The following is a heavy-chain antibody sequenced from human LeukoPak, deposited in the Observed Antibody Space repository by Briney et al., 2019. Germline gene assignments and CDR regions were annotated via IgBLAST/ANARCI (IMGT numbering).Heavy chain of an antibody. Sequence: GRSLRLSCAASGFAFDDYAMHWVRQAPGKGLEWVSGISWNSGSIGYADSVKGRFTISRDNAKNSLYLQMNSLRAEDMALYYCAKGSAMQLWSRGAFDYWGQGTLVTVSS. V-gene: IGHV3-9*03. CDR3: AKGSAMQLWSRGAFDY. CDR1: GFAFDDYA. J-gene: IGHJ4*02. D-gene: IGHD5-18*01. CDR2: ISWNSGSI.